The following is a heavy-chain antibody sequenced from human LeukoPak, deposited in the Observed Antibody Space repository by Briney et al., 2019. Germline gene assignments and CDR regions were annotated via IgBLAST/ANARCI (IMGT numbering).Heavy chain of an antibody. CDR2: IYYSGST. CDR1: GGSISSYY. V-gene: IGHV4-59*01. Sequence: SETLSLTCTVSGGSISSYYWSWIRQPPGKGLEWIGYIYYSGSTNYNPSLKSRVTISVDTSKNQFALKLSSVTAADTAVYYCARETTVTALDYWGQGTLVTVSS. J-gene: IGHJ4*02. D-gene: IGHD4-17*01. CDR3: ARETTVTALDY.